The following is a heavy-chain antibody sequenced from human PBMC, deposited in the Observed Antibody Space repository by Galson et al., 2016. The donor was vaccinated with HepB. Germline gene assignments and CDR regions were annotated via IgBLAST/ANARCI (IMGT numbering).Heavy chain of an antibody. CDR3: ARAHADNWNLPGGY. D-gene: IGHD1-20*01. Sequence: SLRLSCAGSGFTFSRYGMTWVRQAPGKGLVWVSRIRGDAGDTNYADSVKGRFTISRDNAKNSLYLQMNSLRDEDTAVYYCARAHADNWNLPGGYWGQGTLVTVSS. V-gene: IGHV3-74*01. CDR1: GFTFSRYG. CDR2: IRGDAGDT. J-gene: IGHJ4*02.